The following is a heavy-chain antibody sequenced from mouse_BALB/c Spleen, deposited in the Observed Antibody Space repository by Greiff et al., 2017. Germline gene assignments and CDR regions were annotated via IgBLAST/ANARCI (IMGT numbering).Heavy chain of an antibody. J-gene: IGHJ4*01. CDR1: GFTFSSFG. V-gene: IGHV5-17*02. Sequence: EVQVVESGGGLVQPGGSRKLSCAASGFTFSSFGMHWVRQAPEKGLEWVAYISSGSSTIYYAYTVKGRFIIPRDYTKNTLFLQMTSLRSEDAAMYYCAKCTMITHHAMDYWGQGTSVTVSS. CDR3: AKCTMITHHAMDY. CDR2: ISSGSSTI. D-gene: IGHD2-4*01.